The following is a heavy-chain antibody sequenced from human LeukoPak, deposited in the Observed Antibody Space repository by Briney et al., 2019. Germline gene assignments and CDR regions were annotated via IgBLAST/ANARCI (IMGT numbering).Heavy chain of an antibody. CDR2: IKQDGSEK. CDR3: ARDPYWTIFGVVTYDAFDI. V-gene: IGHV3-7*01. D-gene: IGHD3-3*01. CDR1: GFNFSSYW. Sequence: GGSLRLSCAASGFNFSSYWMSWVRQAPGKGLEWVANIKQDGSEKYYVDSVKGRFTISRDNAKNSLYLQMNSLRAEDTAVYYCARDPYWTIFGVVTYDAFDIWGQGTMVTVSS. J-gene: IGHJ3*02.